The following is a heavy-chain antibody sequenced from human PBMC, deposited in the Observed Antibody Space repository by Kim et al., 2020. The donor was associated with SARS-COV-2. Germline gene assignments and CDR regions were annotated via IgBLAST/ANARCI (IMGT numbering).Heavy chain of an antibody. V-gene: IGHV3-74*01. CDR2: INSDGSST. D-gene: IGHD3-9*01. J-gene: IGHJ6*02. Sequence: GGSLRLSCAASGFTFSSYWMHWVRQAPGKGLVWVSRINSDGSSTSYADSVKGRFTISRDNAKNTLYLQMNSLRAEDTAVYYCARVGDKYYDILTGYSGYYYGMDVWGQGTTVTVSS. CDR1: GFTFSSYW. CDR3: ARVGDKYYDILTGYSGYYYGMDV.